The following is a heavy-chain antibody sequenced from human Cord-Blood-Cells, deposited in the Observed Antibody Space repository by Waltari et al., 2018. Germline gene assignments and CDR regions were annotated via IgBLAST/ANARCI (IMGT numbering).Heavy chain of an antibody. V-gene: IGHV3-33*01. D-gene: IGHD4-17*01. J-gene: IGHJ3*02. CDR1: GFTFSSYG. CDR2: IWYDGSNK. CDR3: ARGPYIRDYGDYDDAFDI. Sequence: AASGFTFSSYGMHWVRQAPGNGLGWVAVIWYDGSNKYYADSVTGRFTISRDNSKHTLYLQMNSLRAEDTAVYYCARGPYIRDYGDYDDAFDIWGQGTMVTVSS.